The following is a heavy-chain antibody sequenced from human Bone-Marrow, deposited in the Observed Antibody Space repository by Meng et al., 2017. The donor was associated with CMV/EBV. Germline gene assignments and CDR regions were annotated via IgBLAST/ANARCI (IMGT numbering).Heavy chain of an antibody. D-gene: IGHD5-24*01. V-gene: IGHV1-69*05. Sequence: SVKVSCKAPRGTFSSYAISWVRQAPGQGLEWMGGIIPIFGTANYAQKFQGRVTITTDESTSTAYMELSSLRSEDTAVYYCAFDDYKPSAGNYYYGMDVWGQGTTVTVSS. CDR3: AFDDYKPSAGNYYYGMDV. J-gene: IGHJ6*02. CDR2: IIPIFGTA. CDR1: RGTFSSYA.